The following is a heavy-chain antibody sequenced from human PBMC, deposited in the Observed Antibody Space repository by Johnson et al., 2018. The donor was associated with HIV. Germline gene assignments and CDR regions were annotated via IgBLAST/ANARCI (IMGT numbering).Heavy chain of an antibody. J-gene: IGHJ3*02. CDR3: ARVWGTYYNFWSGTLPFYAFDI. V-gene: IGHV3-30-3*01. CDR1: QFTFSTYY. Sequence: QVQLVESGGGLAKPAWSPRLSCAASQFTFSTYYMNWVRQAPDKGLEWVAIMSYDGINNYYADSVKGRFSISRDNSKNTLHLQMNSLRAEDTAVYYCARVWGTYYNFWSGTLPFYAFDIWGQGTMVTVSS. CDR2: MSYDGINN. D-gene: IGHD3-3*01.